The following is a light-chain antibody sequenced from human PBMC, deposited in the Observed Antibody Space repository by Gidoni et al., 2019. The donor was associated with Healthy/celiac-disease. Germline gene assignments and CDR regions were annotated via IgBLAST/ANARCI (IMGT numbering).Light chain of an antibody. J-gene: IGLJ2*01. Sequence: SYELTQPPSVSVSPGQTASITCSGDKLGDKYACWYQQKPGQSPVLVIYQDSKRPSGIPARFSGSNSGNTATLTISGTQARDEADYYCQAWDSSIVVFGGGTKLTVL. CDR1: KLGDKY. V-gene: IGLV3-1*01. CDR2: QDS. CDR3: QAWDSSIVV.